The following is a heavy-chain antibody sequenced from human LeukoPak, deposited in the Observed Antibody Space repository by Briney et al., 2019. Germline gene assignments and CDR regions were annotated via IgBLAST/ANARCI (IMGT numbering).Heavy chain of an antibody. J-gene: IGHJ4*02. CDR1: GFTFRNCA. Sequence: GGSLRLSCAASGFTFRNCAMSGVRQAPGKGLEWVSGISGTGYNTYYADSVKGRFTTSRDNSKNTLYLQMNSLGAEDTAVYYCAKHVSGSLFYFDYWGQRTLVTVSS. V-gene: IGHV3-23*01. D-gene: IGHD3-10*01. CDR3: AKHVSGSLFYFDY. CDR2: ISGTGYNT.